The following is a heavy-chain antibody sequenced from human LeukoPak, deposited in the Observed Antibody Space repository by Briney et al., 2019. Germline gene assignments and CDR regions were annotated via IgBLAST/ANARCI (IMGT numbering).Heavy chain of an antibody. CDR2: ISGSGGST. CDR1: GFTFSSYA. CDR3: AKGRSSSTTYDAFDI. J-gene: IGHJ3*02. Sequence: PGGSLRLSCAASGFTFSSYAMSWVRQAPGKGLEWVSAISGSGGSTYYADSVKGRFTISRDNSKNTLYLQMNSLRAEDTAVYYCAKGRSSSTTYDAFDIWVQGTMVTVSS. V-gene: IGHV3-23*01. D-gene: IGHD6-13*01.